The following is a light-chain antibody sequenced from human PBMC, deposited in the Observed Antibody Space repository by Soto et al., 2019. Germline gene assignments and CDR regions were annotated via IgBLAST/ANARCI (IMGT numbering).Light chain of an antibody. CDR2: DVS. V-gene: IGLV2-11*01. CDR3: CSYAGSYFGV. J-gene: IGLJ2*01. Sequence: QSALTQPRSVSGSPGQSVTISCTGPSSDVGGYNYVSWYQPHSGKAPKLMIYDVSKRPSGVPDRFSGSKSGNTAALTISRLEAEDEADYYCCSYAGSYFGVFGGATKLTVL. CDR1: SSDVGGYNY.